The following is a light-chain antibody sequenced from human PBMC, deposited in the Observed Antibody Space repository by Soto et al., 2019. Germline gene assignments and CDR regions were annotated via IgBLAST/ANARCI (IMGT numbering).Light chain of an antibody. Sequence: EIVMTQSPATLSVSPGERATLSCRATQHIGSNLAWYHQKPGQAPRLLIYGASTRATGIPARFSGSGSGIEFTLTISSLQSEDFAVYYCQQYNDWPRTFGQGTKVDIK. CDR2: GAS. J-gene: IGKJ1*01. CDR1: QHIGSN. V-gene: IGKV3D-15*01. CDR3: QQYNDWPRT.